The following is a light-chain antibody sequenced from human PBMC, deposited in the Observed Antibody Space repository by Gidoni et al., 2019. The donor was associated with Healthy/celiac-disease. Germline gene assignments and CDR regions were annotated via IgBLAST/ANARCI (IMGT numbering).Light chain of an antibody. CDR3: QQRSTSFT. V-gene: IGKV3-11*01. CDR2: DAS. Sequence: EIVLTQSPATLSLSPGERATLSCRASQSVSSYLAWYQQKPGQAPRLLIYDASNRATGIPARFSGSGSGTDFTLTISSLEPEDFAVYYCQQRSTSFTFXPXTKVDIK. CDR1: QSVSSY. J-gene: IGKJ3*01.